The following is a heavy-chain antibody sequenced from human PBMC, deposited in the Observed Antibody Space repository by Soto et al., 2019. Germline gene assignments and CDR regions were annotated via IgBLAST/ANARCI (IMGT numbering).Heavy chain of an antibody. CDR3: ARGGKTVTTFDY. D-gene: IGHD4-17*01. Sequence: SETLSLTCTVSGGSISSGDYYWSWIRQPPGKGLEWIGYIYYSGSTYYSPSLKSRVTISVDTSKNQFSLKLSSVTAADTAVYYCARGGKTVTTFDYWGQGTLVTVSS. V-gene: IGHV4-30-4*01. CDR2: IYYSGST. J-gene: IGHJ4*02. CDR1: GGSISSGDYY.